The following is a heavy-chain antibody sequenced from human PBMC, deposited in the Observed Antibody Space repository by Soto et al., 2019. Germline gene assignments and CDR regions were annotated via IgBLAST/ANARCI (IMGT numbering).Heavy chain of an antibody. Sequence: QLQLRESGPGLVKPSETLSLTCSVSGGSITSSGYYWGWIRQPPGKGLEWIGNIYYSGSTYYNPSLKGRVTMSVDTSKNQFSLNLSSVTAADTAGYFCARHVMTGQYNYCCSGLDVWGQGTTVTVSS. V-gene: IGHV4-39*01. J-gene: IGHJ6*02. CDR2: IYYSGST. CDR3: ARHVMTGQYNYCCSGLDV. CDR1: GGSITSSGYY. D-gene: IGHD3-9*01.